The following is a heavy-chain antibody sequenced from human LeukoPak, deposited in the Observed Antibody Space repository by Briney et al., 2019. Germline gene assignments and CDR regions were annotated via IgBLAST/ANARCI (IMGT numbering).Heavy chain of an antibody. J-gene: IGHJ4*02. CDR2: MSGSGGNT. V-gene: IGHV3-23*01. D-gene: IGHD4-11*01. CDR1: GFTFSSYA. CDR3: AKRAYSNYDFDH. Sequence: PGGSLGLSCAASGFTFSSYAMSWVRQAPGKGLEWVSTMSGSGGNTYYADSVKGRFTISRDNSKNTLYLQMNNLRAEDTAVYYCAKRAYSNYDFDHWGQGTLVTVSS.